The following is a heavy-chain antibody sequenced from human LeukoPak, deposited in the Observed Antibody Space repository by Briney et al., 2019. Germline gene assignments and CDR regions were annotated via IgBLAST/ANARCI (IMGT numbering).Heavy chain of an antibody. D-gene: IGHD3-10*01. CDR3: AKGSHDSGGYYTSRYYFYMDV. V-gene: IGHV3-11*01. Sequence: GGSLRLSCAASGFTFSDYYMSWIRQAPGKGLEWVSYISSSGSTIYYADSVKGRFTISRDIAKNTLYLQMSSLRVEDTALYYCAKGSHDSGGYYTSRYYFYMDVWGKGTTVTVSS. J-gene: IGHJ6*03. CDR1: GFTFSDYY. CDR2: ISSSGSTI.